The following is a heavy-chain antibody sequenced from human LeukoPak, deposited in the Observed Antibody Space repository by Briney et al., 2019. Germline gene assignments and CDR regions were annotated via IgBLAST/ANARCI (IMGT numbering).Heavy chain of an antibody. CDR3: ARLPNYCSGTSCSAYYYYYYMDV. V-gene: IGHV4-39*01. D-gene: IGHD2-2*01. CDR1: GGSISNLNYY. J-gene: IGHJ6*03. Sequence: PSETLSLTCTDSGGSISNLNYYWGWIRQPPGKGLEWIGTVFYSGTTYYNPSLKSRLTISVDTSKNQFSLRLSSVTAAVTAEYYCARLPNYCSGTSCSAYYYYYYMDVWGKGTTVTVSS. CDR2: VFYSGTT.